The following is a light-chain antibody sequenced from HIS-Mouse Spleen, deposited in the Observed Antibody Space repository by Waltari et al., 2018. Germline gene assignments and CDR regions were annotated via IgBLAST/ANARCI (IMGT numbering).Light chain of an antibody. Sequence: SYELTQPPSVSVSPGQTARITCSGDALPKKYAYWYQQKSGQAPALVIDEDSKRPSGIPERVSGSSSGTMATLTISGAQVEDEADYYCYSTDSSGNHRVFGGGTKLTVL. CDR3: YSTDSSGNHRV. V-gene: IGLV3-10*01. CDR2: EDS. CDR1: ALPKKY. J-gene: IGLJ2*01.